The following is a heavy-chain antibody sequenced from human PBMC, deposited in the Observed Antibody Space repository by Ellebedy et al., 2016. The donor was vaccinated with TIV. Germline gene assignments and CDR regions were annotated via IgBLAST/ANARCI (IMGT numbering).Heavy chain of an antibody. CDR3: ASQREGYFDWLLSPPYFDY. J-gene: IGHJ4*02. CDR2: ISGSGGST. Sequence: GGSLRLSXAASGFTFSSYAMSWVRQAPGKGLEWVSAISGSGGSTYYADSVKGRFTISRDNSKNTLYLQMNSLRAEDTAVYYCASQREGYFDWLLSPPYFDYWGQGTLVTVSS. D-gene: IGHD3-9*01. CDR1: GFTFSSYA. V-gene: IGHV3-23*01.